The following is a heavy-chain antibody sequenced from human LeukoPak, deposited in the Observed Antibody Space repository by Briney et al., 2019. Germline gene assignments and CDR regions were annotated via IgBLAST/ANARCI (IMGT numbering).Heavy chain of an antibody. V-gene: IGHV4-59*01. CDR1: GGSISIYY. D-gene: IGHD1-26*01. CDR3: ANGGGATNAFDI. Sequence: SETLSLTCTVSGGSISIYYWSWIRQPPGKGLEWIGYIYYSGSTNYNPSLKSRVTISVDTSKNQFSLKLSSVTAADTAVYYCANGGGATNAFDIWGQGTMVTVSS. J-gene: IGHJ3*02. CDR2: IYYSGST.